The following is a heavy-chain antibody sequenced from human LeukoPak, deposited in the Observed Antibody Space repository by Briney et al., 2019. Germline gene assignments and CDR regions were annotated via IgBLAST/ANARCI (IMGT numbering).Heavy chain of an antibody. J-gene: IGHJ4*02. D-gene: IGHD5-12*01. CDR3: ARGYDPAGY. CDR1: GGPTSSYY. V-gene: IGHV4-59*01. CDR2: IYYSGST. Sequence: SETLSLTCTVSGGPTSSYYWSWIRQPPGKGLEWIGYIYYSGSTNYNPSLKSRVTISVDTSKNQFSLKLSSVTAADTAVYYCARGYDPAGYWGQGTLVTVSS.